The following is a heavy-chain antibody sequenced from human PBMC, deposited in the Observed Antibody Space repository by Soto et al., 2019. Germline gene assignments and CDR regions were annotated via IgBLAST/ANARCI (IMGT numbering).Heavy chain of an antibody. Sequence: ASETLSLTCAVSGGSISSGGYSWSWIRQPPGKGLEWIGYIYHSGSTYYNPSLKSRVTISVDRSKNQFSLKLSSVTAADTAVYYCARGSSSRIDYWGQGTLVTVSS. J-gene: IGHJ4*02. V-gene: IGHV4-30-2*01. CDR2: IYHSGST. D-gene: IGHD6-6*01. CDR1: GGSISSGGYS. CDR3: ARGSSSRIDY.